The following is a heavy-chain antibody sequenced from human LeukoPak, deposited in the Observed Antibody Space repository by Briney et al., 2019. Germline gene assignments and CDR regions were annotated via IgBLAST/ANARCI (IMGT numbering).Heavy chain of an antibody. CDR1: GGSFSGYY. V-gene: IGHV4-34*01. CDR2: INHSGST. Sequence: SETLSLTCAVYGGSFSGYYWSWIRQPPGKGLEWIGEINHSGSTYYNPSLKSRVTISVDTSKNQFSLKLSSVTAADTAVYYCARVYSGSYYYYYYMDVWGKGTTVTVSS. CDR3: ARVYSGSYYYYYYMDV. D-gene: IGHD1-26*01. J-gene: IGHJ6*03.